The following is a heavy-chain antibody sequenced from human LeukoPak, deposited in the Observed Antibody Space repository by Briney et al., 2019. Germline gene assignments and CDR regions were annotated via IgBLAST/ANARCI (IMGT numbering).Heavy chain of an antibody. J-gene: IGHJ6*02. V-gene: IGHV3-23*01. CDR3: AKTLSSSWYYYGMDV. D-gene: IGHD6-13*01. CDR2: ISGSGGST. Sequence: GGSLRLSCAASGFTFSSYAMSWVRQAPGKGLEWVSAISGSGGSTYYADSVKGRFTISRDNSKNTLYLQMNSLRAEDTAVYYCAKTLSSSWYYYGMDVWGQGTTVTVSS. CDR1: GFTFSSYA.